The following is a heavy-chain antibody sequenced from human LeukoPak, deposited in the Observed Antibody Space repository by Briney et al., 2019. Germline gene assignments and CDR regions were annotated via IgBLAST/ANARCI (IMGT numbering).Heavy chain of an antibody. CDR2: INHSGST. V-gene: IGHV4-34*01. CDR1: GGSISSYY. Sequence: SETLSLTCSVSGGSISSYYWNWIRQPPGKGLEWIGEINHSGSTNYNPSLKSRVTISVDTSKNQFSLKLSSVTAADTAVYYCARLVDYDILTGGLYYFDYWGQGTLVTVSS. J-gene: IGHJ4*02. D-gene: IGHD3-9*01. CDR3: ARLVDYDILTGGLYYFDY.